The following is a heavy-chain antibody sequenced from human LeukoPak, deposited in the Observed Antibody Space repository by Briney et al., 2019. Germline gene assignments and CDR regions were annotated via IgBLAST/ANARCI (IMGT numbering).Heavy chain of an antibody. CDR2: IIPIFGTA. CDR3: ARAPLEYCSSTSCWYFDY. J-gene: IGHJ4*02. Sequence: GSSVKVSCKASGGTFSSYAISWVRQALGQGLEWMGGIIPIFGTANYAQKFQGRVTITADESTSTAYMELSSLRSEDTAVYYCARAPLEYCSSTSCWYFDYWGQGTLVAVSS. D-gene: IGHD2-2*01. CDR1: GGTFSSYA. V-gene: IGHV1-69*01.